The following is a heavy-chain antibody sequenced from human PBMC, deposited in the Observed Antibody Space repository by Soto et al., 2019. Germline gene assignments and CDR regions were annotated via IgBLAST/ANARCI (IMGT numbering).Heavy chain of an antibody. D-gene: IGHD6-19*01. Sequence: SETLSLTCTVSGYSISSGSYWGWIRQPPGKGPEWIASIYHGGTTFYNPSLKSRYTVSVDKSNNKFSLNLKSVTAADTAVYYCAKAHVMGVAGRTFDYWGHGTLVTVSS. CDR1: GYSISSGSY. V-gene: IGHV4-38-2*02. CDR3: AKAHVMGVAGRTFDY. J-gene: IGHJ4*01. CDR2: IYHGGTT.